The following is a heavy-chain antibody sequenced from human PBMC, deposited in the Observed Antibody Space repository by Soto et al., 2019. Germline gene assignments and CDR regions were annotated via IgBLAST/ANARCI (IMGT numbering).Heavy chain of an antibody. J-gene: IGHJ4*02. V-gene: IGHV2-5*02. CDR1: GFSLTTDRVG. CDR2: IYWDDSK. D-gene: IGHD1-26*01. Sequence: QITLKESGPTLVKPTQTLTLTCTFSGFSLTTDRVGVGWIRQPPGEALEWLAVIYWDDSKTYRPSLESRLTITKANSKNQVALTMTNMDSLDTATYYCAHAYGGRSLYWGQGTRVTVSS. CDR3: AHAYGGRSLY.